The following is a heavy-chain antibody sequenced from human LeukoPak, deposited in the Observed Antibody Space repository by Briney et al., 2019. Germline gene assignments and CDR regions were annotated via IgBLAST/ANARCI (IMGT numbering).Heavy chain of an antibody. CDR1: GFIFSTYW. Sequence: GGSLRLSCAASGFIFSTYWMSWVRQAPGKGLEWVANIKEDGSEKNYADSVKGRFTISRDNAKNSLYLQMNSLRAEDTAVYYCARAGGSTVSHSDYWGQGTLVTVSS. J-gene: IGHJ4*02. CDR2: IKEDGSEK. CDR3: ARAGGSTVSHSDY. V-gene: IGHV3-7*01. D-gene: IGHD4-17*01.